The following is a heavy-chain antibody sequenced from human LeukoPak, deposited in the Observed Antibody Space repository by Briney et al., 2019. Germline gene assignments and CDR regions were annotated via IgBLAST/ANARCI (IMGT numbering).Heavy chain of an antibody. CDR2: IYYSGST. Sequence: PSETLSLTCAVYGGSFSGYYWSWIRQSPGKGLEWIGSIYYSGSTYYNPSLKSRVTISVDTSKNQFYLKLSSVTAADTAVYYCARVLGAAGHPGFDYWGQGTLVTVSS. CDR3: ARVLGAAGHPGFDY. J-gene: IGHJ4*02. D-gene: IGHD6-13*01. V-gene: IGHV4-34*01. CDR1: GGSFSGYY.